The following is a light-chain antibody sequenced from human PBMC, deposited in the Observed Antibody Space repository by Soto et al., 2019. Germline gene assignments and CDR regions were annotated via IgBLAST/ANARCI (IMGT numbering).Light chain of an antibody. CDR3: QQTYSTPFT. Sequence: EIELTQSQGTLSFSPGEGATLXLRASQNIGSSNVAWYQHKPGLAPRLLLYGASTRATGIPDRFSGGGSGTDFTLTISNLQPEDFATYFCQQTYSTPFTFGPGTKVDIK. CDR2: GAS. V-gene: IGKV3-20*01. CDR1: QNIGSSN. J-gene: IGKJ3*01.